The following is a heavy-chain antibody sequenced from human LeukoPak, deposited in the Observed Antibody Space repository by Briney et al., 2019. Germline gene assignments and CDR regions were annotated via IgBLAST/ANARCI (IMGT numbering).Heavy chain of an antibody. J-gene: IGHJ3*01. V-gene: IGHV1-46*01. CDR1: GYTFTNYY. Sequence: ASEKVSCKASGYTFTNYYLHWVRQAPGQGPDWMGIINPSRGSATYAQKFQGRVVMTRDTSTSTVYMELNSLRSEDTAVYYCARNGWVGAPQLGAFDVWGQGTMVTVSS. CDR2: INPSRGSA. CDR3: ARNGWVGAPQLGAFDV. D-gene: IGHD1-26*01.